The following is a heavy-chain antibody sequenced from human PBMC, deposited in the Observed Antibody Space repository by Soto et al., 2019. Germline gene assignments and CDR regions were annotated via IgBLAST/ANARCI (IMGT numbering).Heavy chain of an antibody. D-gene: IGHD5-18*01. CDR2: ISPSGGST. Sequence: ASGKVSCKASGYTFTRYYMHWVRPAPGQGLEWMGIISPSGGSTSYAQKFQGRVTITADESTSTAYMELSSLRSEDTAVYYCARRGYSQYYYGMDVWGQGTTVTVSS. CDR1: GYTFTRYY. J-gene: IGHJ6*02. CDR3: ARRGYSQYYYGMDV. V-gene: IGHV1-46*01.